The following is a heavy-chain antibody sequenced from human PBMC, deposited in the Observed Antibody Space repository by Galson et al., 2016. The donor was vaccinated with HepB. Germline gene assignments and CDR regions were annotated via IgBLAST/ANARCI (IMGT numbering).Heavy chain of an antibody. J-gene: IGHJ4*02. Sequence: SLRLSCAASGFTFSSYWMTWVRQAPGKGLEWVANIKQDGTEKHYVDSVKGRFTISRDNAKSSLSLQMNSLRAEDTAVYYCARDWNFWSGYPLDCWGQGTLVTVSS. CDR3: ARDWNFWSGYPLDC. CDR2: IKQDGTEK. CDR1: GFTFSSYW. D-gene: IGHD3-3*01. V-gene: IGHV3-7*01.